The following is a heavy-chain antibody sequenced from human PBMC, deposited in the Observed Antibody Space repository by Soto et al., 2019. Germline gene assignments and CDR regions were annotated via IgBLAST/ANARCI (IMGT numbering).Heavy chain of an antibody. V-gene: IGHV4-59*01. D-gene: IGHD6-19*01. CDR3: ARVGAEAGASIYYYYYGMDV. Sequence: PSETLSLTCTDSGGSISNYYWSWIRMPPGKGLEWIGHIYYSGSTKYNPSLKSRGTISVDTSKNQFSLKLSSVTAADTAVYYCARVGAEAGASIYYYYYGMDVWGQGTTVTVS. CDR1: GGSISNYY. J-gene: IGHJ6*02. CDR2: IYYSGST.